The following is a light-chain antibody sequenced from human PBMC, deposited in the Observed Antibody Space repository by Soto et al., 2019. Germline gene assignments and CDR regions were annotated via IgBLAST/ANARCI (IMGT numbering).Light chain of an antibody. CDR3: ASWDTSLTVAI. Sequence: QSVLTQPPSVSAAPGQKVTISCSGSTSNVGTMHVSWYQQFPGTVPKVLIYDNDKRRSGIPDRFSGSRSGTTATLAITGLQSGDEADYYCASWDTSLTVAIFGGGTKLTVL. V-gene: IGLV1-51*01. J-gene: IGLJ2*01. CDR1: TSNVGTMH. CDR2: DND.